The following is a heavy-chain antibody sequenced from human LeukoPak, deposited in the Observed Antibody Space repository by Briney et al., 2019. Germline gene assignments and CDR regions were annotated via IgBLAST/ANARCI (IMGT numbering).Heavy chain of an antibody. D-gene: IGHD2-15*01. CDR3: VRLTGYCSGGSCAMDV. V-gene: IGHV3-48*02. Sequence: STSSSTMYYADSVKGRFTISRDNSKTSLYLQMNSLRDDDTAVYYCVRLTGYCSGGSCAMDVWGQGTTVTVSS. CDR2: STSSSTM. J-gene: IGHJ6*02.